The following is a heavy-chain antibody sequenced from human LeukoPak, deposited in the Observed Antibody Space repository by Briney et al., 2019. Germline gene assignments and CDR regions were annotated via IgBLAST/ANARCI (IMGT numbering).Heavy chain of an antibody. CDR1: GHTFTGYY. CDR3: ARAISPCVFPLTNFVY. Sequence: GASVKVSCKASGHTFTGYYMHWVRQAPGQGLEWVGWINPNSGGTNYAQKFQGRVTMTRDTSIITAYMELSRLRSDDTAVYYCARAISPCVFPLTNFVYWCRGTLVTVSS. CDR2: INPNSGGT. V-gene: IGHV1-2*02. J-gene: IGHJ4*02. D-gene: IGHD2-2*02.